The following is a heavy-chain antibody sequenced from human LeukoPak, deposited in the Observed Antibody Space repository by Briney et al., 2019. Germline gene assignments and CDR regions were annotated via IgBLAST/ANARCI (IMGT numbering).Heavy chain of an antibody. CDR3: AKDITVRGVGDY. D-gene: IGHD3-3*01. CDR2: IRYDGSNK. CDR1: GFTFSSYA. Sequence: GRSLRLSCAASGFTFSSYAMHWVRQAPGKGLEWVAFIRYDGSNKYYADSVKGRFTISRDNSKNTLYLQMNSLRAEDTAVYYCAKDITVRGVGDYWGQGTLVTVSS. J-gene: IGHJ4*02. V-gene: IGHV3-30*02.